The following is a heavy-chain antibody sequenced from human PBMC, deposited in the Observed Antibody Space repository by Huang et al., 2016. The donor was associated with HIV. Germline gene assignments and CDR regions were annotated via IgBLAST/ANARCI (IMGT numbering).Heavy chain of an antibody. CDR2: IIPSLGTA. J-gene: IGHJ4*02. V-gene: IGHV1-69*13. D-gene: IGHD3-22*01. Sequence: QVQLVQSGAEVKKPGSSVKVSCKASGGTFSSYAISWVRQDPGQGLEWMGGIIPSLGTANYAQKFQGRVTITADESTSTAYMELSSLRSEDTAVYYCARARGYYDSSVSYYFDYWGQGTLVTVSS. CDR1: GGTFSSYA. CDR3: ARARGYYDSSVSYYFDY.